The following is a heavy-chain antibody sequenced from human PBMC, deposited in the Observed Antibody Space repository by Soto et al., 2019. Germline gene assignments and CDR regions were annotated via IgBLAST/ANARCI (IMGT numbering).Heavy chain of an antibody. CDR2: ISAYNGNT. CDR1: GYTFTSYG. V-gene: IGHV1-18*01. D-gene: IGHD3-16*02. J-gene: IGHJ5*02. Sequence: QVQLVQSGAEVKKPGASVKVSCKASGYTFTSYGISWVRQAPGQGLEWMGWISAYNGNTNYAQKLQGRVTMTTDTYTSTAYMELRSLRSDDTAVYYCARGKYDYVWGSYRYTTWFDPWGKGTLVTVSS. CDR3: ARGKYDYVWGSYRYTTWFDP.